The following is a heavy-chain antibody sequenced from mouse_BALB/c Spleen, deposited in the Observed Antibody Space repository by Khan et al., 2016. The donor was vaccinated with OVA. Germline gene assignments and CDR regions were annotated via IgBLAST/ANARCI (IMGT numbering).Heavy chain of an antibody. V-gene: IGHV1-7*01. D-gene: IGHD1-1*01. J-gene: IGHJ2*01. CDR3: ARRGLRWDFDY. CDR2: INPSTGYT. CDR1: GYTFINYW. Sequence: QVQLKGSGAELAKPGASVKMSCKASGYTFINYWILWVKQRPGQGLEWIGYINPSTGYTEYNQNFKDKATLTADKSSSTAYMQLSSLTSEDSAVYYCARRGLRWDFDYWGQGTTLTVSS.